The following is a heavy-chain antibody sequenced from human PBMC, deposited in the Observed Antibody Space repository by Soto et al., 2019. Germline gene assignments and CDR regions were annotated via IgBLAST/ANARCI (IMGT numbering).Heavy chain of an antibody. V-gene: IGHV3-48*03. CDR1: GFSFNTYH. CDR2: ISSSGSTI. J-gene: IGHJ6*02. Sequence: CGSQILSCVASGFSFNTYHMHWVRQAPGKGLEWISYISSSGSTIYYADSVKGRFTISRDNAKNSLFLQMNSLRAEDTAVYYCARDGYGDPYYYYAMGVWGQGTTVTVSS. CDR3: ARDGYGDPYYYYAMGV. D-gene: IGHD4-17*01.